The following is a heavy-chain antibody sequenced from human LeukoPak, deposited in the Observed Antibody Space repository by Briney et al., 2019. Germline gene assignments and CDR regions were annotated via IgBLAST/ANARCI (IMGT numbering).Heavy chain of an antibody. CDR1: GFTFSSYG. CDR2: ISGSGGST. CDR3: AKSMLGEQWLAYDY. Sequence: PGGSLRLSCAASGFTFSSYGMSWVRQAPGKGLEWVSAISGSGGSTYYADSVKGRFTISRDNSKNTLYLQMNSLRAEDTAVYYCAKSMLGEQWLAYDYWGQGTLVTVSS. V-gene: IGHV3-23*01. J-gene: IGHJ4*02. D-gene: IGHD6-19*01.